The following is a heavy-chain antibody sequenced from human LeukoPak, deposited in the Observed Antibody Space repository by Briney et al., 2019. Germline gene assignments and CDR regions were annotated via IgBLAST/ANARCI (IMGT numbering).Heavy chain of an antibody. CDR3: ARDREVVTAKAQMDV. D-gene: IGHD2-21*02. Sequence: GGSLRLSCAVSGFTVSTNHMSWVRRAPGKRLEWVLVIYNDANTYYTDSVKGRFTISRDNSKNTVFLQMNSLRAEDTAVYYCARDREVVTAKAQMDVWGKGTTVTVSS. J-gene: IGHJ6*04. V-gene: IGHV3-53*01. CDR1: GFTVSTNH. CDR2: IYNDANT.